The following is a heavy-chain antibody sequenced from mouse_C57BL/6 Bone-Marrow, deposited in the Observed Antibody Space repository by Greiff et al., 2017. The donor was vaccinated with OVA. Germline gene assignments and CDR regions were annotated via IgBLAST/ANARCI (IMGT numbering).Heavy chain of an antibody. Sequence: EVKLVESGAELVRPGASVKLSCTASGFNIKDDYMHWVKQRPEQGLEWIGWIDPENGDTEYASKFQGKATITADTSSNTAYLQLSSLTSEDTAVYYCTVTGYWYFDVWGTGTTVTVSS. J-gene: IGHJ1*03. CDR3: TVTGYWYFDV. CDR2: IDPENGDT. V-gene: IGHV14-4*01. CDR1: GFNIKDDY. D-gene: IGHD4-1*01.